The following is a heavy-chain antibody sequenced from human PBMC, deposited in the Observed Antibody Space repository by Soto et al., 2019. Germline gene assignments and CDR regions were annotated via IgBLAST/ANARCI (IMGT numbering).Heavy chain of an antibody. CDR3: ARTPGMVAAVSSISP. V-gene: IGHV4-39*01. CDR2: IYYSGST. D-gene: IGHD2-15*01. Sequence: QLQLQESGPGLVKPSETLSLTCTVSGGSVSISHYYWGWIRQPPGKGLEWIGTIYYSGSTYYNPSLESRVTISVDTSKNQFSLRLSSVTAADTAIYYCARTPGMVAAVSSISPWGQGTLVTVSS. CDR1: GGSVSISHYY. J-gene: IGHJ5*02.